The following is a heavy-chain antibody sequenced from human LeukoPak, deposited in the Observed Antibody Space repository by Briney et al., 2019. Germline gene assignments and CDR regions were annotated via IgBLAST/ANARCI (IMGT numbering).Heavy chain of an antibody. CDR3: ATAIRLNYYDSSGYIPFLGFDY. V-gene: IGHV1-24*01. CDR1: GYTLTELS. Sequence: ASVKVSCKVSGYTLTELSMHWVRQAPGKGLEWMGGFDPEDGDTIYAQKFQGRVTMTEDTSTDTAYMELSSLRSEDTAVYYCATAIRLNYYDSSGYIPFLGFDYWGQGTLVTVSS. J-gene: IGHJ4*02. D-gene: IGHD3-22*01. CDR2: FDPEDGDT.